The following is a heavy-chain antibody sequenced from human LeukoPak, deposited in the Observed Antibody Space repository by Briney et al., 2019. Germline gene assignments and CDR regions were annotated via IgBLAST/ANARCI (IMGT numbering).Heavy chain of an antibody. CDR1: GFTFSNYG. CDR3: ARDQNEGYGDYFYYFDY. CDR2: IWYDGSNK. Sequence: GGSLRLSCAASGFTFSNYGMHWVRQAPGKGLEWVALIWYDGSNKYYADSVKGRFTISRDNSKDTLYLQMNSLRAEDTAVYYCARDQNEGYGDYFYYFDYWGQGTLVTVSS. D-gene: IGHD4-17*01. V-gene: IGHV3-33*01. J-gene: IGHJ4*02.